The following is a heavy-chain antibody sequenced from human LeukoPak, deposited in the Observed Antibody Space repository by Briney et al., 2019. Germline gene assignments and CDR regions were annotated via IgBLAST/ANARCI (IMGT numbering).Heavy chain of an antibody. CDR2: ISYDGSNK. Sequence: GGSLRLSCAASGFTFSSYAMHWVRQAPGKGLEWVSVISYDGSNKYYADSVKGRFTISRDNSKNTLYLQMNSLRAEDTAVYYCARDQYYYDSSGYYYRLDYWGQGTLVTVSS. CDR1: GFTFSSYA. V-gene: IGHV3-30-3*01. CDR3: ARDQYYYDSSGYYYRLDY. D-gene: IGHD3-22*01. J-gene: IGHJ4*02.